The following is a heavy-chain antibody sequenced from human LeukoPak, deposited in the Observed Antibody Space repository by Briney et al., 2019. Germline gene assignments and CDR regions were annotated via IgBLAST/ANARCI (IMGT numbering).Heavy chain of an antibody. Sequence: ASVKVSCKASGYTFTSYGISWVRQAPGQGLEWMGWISSYNGNTDYAQKLQGRVTMTTDTSTSTAYMELRSLTADDTAVYYCASVTQTDYDFDYWGQGTLVTVSS. CDR3: ASVTQTDYDFDY. D-gene: IGHD4-17*01. CDR2: ISSYNGNT. J-gene: IGHJ4*02. CDR1: GYTFTSYG. V-gene: IGHV1-18*01.